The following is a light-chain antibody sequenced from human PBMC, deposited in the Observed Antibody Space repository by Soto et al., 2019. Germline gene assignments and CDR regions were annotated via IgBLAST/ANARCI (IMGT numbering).Light chain of an antibody. CDR1: QGISSY. V-gene: IGKV1-9*01. J-gene: IGKJ4*01. Sequence: DIQLTQSPSFLSASVGDRGTITCRASQGISSYLAWYQQKPGKAPKLLIYAASTLQSGVPSRFSGSESGTEFTLTISSLQPEDFATYYCQQLNTYPFTFGGGTKVDIK. CDR2: AAS. CDR3: QQLNTYPFT.